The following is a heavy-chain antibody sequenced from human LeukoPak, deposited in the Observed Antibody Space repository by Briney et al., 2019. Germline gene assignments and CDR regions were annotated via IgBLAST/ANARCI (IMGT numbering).Heavy chain of an antibody. CDR1: GFTFSSYG. V-gene: IGHV3-33*01. Sequence: GGSLRFSCAASGFTFSSYGMHWVRQAPGKGLEWVAVIWYDGSNKYYADSVKGRFTISRDNSKNTLYLQMNSLRAEDTAVYYCARVVGATEYYFDYWGQGTLVTVSS. D-gene: IGHD1-26*01. CDR3: ARVVGATEYYFDY. CDR2: IWYDGSNK. J-gene: IGHJ4*02.